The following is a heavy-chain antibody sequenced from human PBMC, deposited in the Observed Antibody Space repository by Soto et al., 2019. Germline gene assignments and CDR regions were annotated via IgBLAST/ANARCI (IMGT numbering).Heavy chain of an antibody. D-gene: IGHD2-2*01. CDR2: IWDDGTNK. J-gene: IGHJ4*02. Sequence: QVQLVESGGGVVQPGRSLRLSCAASGFNFSTYGMHWVRQAPGKGLEWVAVIWDDGTNKYYADSVKGRFTISRDNSKNTLYLQMNSLRAEDTAVYYCVRDLREDGCSSSSCFYFDYWGQGTLVTVSS. CDR3: VRDLREDGCSSSSCFYFDY. V-gene: IGHV3-33*01. CDR1: GFNFSTYG.